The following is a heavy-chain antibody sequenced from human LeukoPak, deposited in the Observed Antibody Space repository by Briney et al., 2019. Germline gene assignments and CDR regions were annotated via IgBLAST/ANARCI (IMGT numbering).Heavy chain of an antibody. J-gene: IGHJ5*02. CDR3: ARGGYYDILTGYYTPSWFDP. V-gene: IGHV1-18*01. CDR1: GYTFTSYG. Sequence: ASVKVSCKASGYTFTSYGISWVRQAPGQGLEWMGWISAYNGNTNYAQKLQGRVTMTTDTSTSTAYMELRSLRSDDTAVYYCARGGYYDILTGYYTPSWFDPWGQGTLVTVSS. CDR2: ISAYNGNT. D-gene: IGHD3-9*01.